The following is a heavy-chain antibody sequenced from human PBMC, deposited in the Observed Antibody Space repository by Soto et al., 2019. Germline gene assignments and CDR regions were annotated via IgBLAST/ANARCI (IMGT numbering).Heavy chain of an antibody. CDR3: VKDSRLTITMIVVDRAPAAFDI. Sequence: GGSLRLSCSASGFTFSSYAMHWVRQAPGKGLEYVSAISSNGGSTYYADSMKGRFTISRDNSKNTLYLQMSSLRAEDTAVYYCVKDSRLTITMIVVDRAPAAFDIWGQGTMVTVSS. V-gene: IGHV3-64D*08. CDR2: ISSNGGST. J-gene: IGHJ3*02. CDR1: GFTFSSYA. D-gene: IGHD3-22*01.